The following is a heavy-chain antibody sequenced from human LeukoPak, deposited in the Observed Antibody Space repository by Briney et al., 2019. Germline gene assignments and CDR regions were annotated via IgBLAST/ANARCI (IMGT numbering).Heavy chain of an antibody. V-gene: IGHV4-39*01. D-gene: IGHD4-17*01. CDR2: IYYSGST. CDR1: GGSISSSSYY. J-gene: IGHJ4*02. Sequence: PSETLSLTCTVSGGSISSSSYYWGWIRQPPGKGLEWIGSIYYSGSTYYNPSLKSRVTISVDTSKNQFSLKLSSVTAADTAVYYCASLISRLLGGTTVIEFDYWGQGTLVTVSS. CDR3: ASLISRLLGGTTVIEFDY.